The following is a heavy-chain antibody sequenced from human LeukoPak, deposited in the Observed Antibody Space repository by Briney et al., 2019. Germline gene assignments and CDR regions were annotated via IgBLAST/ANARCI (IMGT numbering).Heavy chain of an antibody. CDR1: GGSISSDY. CDR2: IYNTWTT. V-gene: IGHV4-4*09. D-gene: IGHD6-19*01. Sequence: SETLSLTCTVSGGSISSDYWSWIRQPPGKGLEWIGYIYNTWTTNYNPSLKSRVTISVDMPKNQFSLKLSSVTAADTAVYYCARRAVAENYFDYWGQGTLVTVSS. J-gene: IGHJ4*02. CDR3: ARRAVAENYFDY.